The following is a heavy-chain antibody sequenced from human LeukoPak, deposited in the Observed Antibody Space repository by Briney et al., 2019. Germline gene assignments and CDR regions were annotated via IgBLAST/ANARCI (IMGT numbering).Heavy chain of an antibody. J-gene: IGHJ4*02. V-gene: IGHV3-74*01. CDR2: MNGEGTTI. CDR3: ATARNFRFEY. D-gene: IGHD1-7*01. Sequence: GGSLRLSCATSGLTFRTTWMHWVRQAPGKGLMWVSRMNGEGTTIDYADSVKGRFTVSRDYAKNTLFLQVNNLRTEDTALYFCATARNFRFEYWGQGSLVIVSA. CDR1: GLTFRTTW.